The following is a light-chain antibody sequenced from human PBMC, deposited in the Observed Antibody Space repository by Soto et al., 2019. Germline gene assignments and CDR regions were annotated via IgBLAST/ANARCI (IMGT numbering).Light chain of an antibody. CDR1: QSVYTY. CDR2: GAS. J-gene: IGKJ1*01. CDR3: QQRSNWRPT. V-gene: IGKV3-11*01. Sequence: EVVLTQSPATVSLSPGERATLSCRASQSVYTYLAWYQQKPGQAPRLLIYGASTRATGIPARCSGRGSGTEFILSIISTQSVDLAVSNCQQRSNWRPTCGQGPRVDI.